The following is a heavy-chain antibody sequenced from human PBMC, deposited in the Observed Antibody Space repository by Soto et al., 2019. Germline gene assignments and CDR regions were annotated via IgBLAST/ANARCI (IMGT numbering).Heavy chain of an antibody. CDR3: ARDWRGAEGFDP. V-gene: IGHV1-46*01. Sequence: GASVKVSCKASGYTFTSYYMHWVRQAPGQGLEWMGIINPSRGSTSYAHNFQGRVTMTRDTSTSTVYIELSSLRSEDTAVYFCARDWRGAEGFDPWGQGTLVTVSS. J-gene: IGHJ5*02. D-gene: IGHD3-3*01. CDR2: INPSRGST. CDR1: GYTFTSYY.